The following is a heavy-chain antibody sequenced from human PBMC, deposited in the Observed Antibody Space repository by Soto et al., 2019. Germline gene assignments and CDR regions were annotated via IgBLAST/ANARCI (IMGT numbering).Heavy chain of an antibody. V-gene: IGHV3-30-3*01. CDR1: RFTFGTYA. Sequence: PGGSLRLSCTASRFTFGTYAMHWVRKAPGKGLEWVAVISYDGGNKYYADSVKGRFTISRDNSKNTLYLQMNSLRAEDTAVYHCAREKASQLANFDDWGQGTLVTAPQ. D-gene: IGHD6-6*01. CDR2: ISYDGGNK. J-gene: IGHJ4*02. CDR3: AREKASQLANFDD.